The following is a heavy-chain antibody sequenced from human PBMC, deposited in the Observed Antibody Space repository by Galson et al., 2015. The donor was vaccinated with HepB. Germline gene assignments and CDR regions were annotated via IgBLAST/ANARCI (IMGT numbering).Heavy chain of an antibody. CDR1: GFTFSSYA. J-gene: IGHJ5*02. Sequence: SLRLSCAASGFTFSSYAMRWVRQAPGKGLEWVAVVSYDGSNKYYADSVKGRFTISRDNSKNTLYLQMNSLRAEDTAVYYCAREYQLLWENWFDPWGQGTLVTVSS. V-gene: IGHV3-30*04. D-gene: IGHD2-2*01. CDR3: AREYQLLWENWFDP. CDR2: VSYDGSNK.